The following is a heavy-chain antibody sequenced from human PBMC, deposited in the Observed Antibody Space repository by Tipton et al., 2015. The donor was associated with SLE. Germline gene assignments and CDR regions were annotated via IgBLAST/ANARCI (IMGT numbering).Heavy chain of an antibody. Sequence: TLSLTCTVSGGSISSSSYYWGWIRQPPGKGLEWIGYIYYSGSTNYNPSLKSRVTISVDTSKNQFSLKLNSVTAADTAVYYCARHPYYYYGVDVWGQGTTVTVCS. J-gene: IGHJ6*02. V-gene: IGHV4-61*05. CDR3: ARHPYYYYGVDV. CDR2: IYYSGST. CDR1: GGSISSSSYY.